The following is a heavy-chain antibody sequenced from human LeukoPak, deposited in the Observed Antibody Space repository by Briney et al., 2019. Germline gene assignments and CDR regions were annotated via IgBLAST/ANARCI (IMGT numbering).Heavy chain of an antibody. V-gene: IGHV3-7*01. CDR2: VKQDGSEK. D-gene: IGHD5-18*01. CDR1: GFTFSSYE. CDR3: ARVSGYSYGYYYYYYMDV. Sequence: GGSLRLSCAASGFTFSSYEMNWVRQAPGKGLEWVANVKQDGSEKYYVDSVKGRFTISRDTAKNSLYLQMNSLRVEDTAVYYCARVSGYSYGYYYYYYMDVWGKGTTVTVSS. J-gene: IGHJ6*03.